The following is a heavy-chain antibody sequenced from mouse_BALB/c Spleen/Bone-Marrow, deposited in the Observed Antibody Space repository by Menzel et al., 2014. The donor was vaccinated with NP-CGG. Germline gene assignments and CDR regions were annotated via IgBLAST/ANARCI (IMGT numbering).Heavy chain of an antibody. D-gene: IGHD2-3*01. Sequence: EVQLVESGGGLVQPGGSLRLSCATSGFTFSDFYMEWVRQPPGKRLGWIAASRNKANDYTTEYSASVKGRFIVSRDTSQSILYLQMNALRAEDTAIYYCARDPRWLLAMDYWGQGTSVTVSS. CDR3: ARDPRWLLAMDY. CDR2: SRNKANDYTT. J-gene: IGHJ4*01. V-gene: IGHV7-1*02. CDR1: GFTFSDFY.